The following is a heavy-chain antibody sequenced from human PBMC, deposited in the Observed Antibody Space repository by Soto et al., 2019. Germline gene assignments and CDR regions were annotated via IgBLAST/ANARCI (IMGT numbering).Heavy chain of an antibody. CDR2: IFYSGST. J-gene: IGHJ5*01. Sequence: QVQLQESGPGLVKPSETLSLTCTVSGGSISSYYWSWIRQPPGKGLEWIGFIFYSGSTSYHPSLKSRVTISIDTSGYQFSLKLNSVTAADTAVYYCASMIGDPVLSFDSWGQGTLVAVSS. CDR3: ASMIGDPVLSFDS. D-gene: IGHD3-10*02. V-gene: IGHV4-59*01. CDR1: GGSISSYY.